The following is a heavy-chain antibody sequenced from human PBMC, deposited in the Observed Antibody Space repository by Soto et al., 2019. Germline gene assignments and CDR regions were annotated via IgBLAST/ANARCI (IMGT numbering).Heavy chain of an antibody. Sequence: VASVKVSCKXSGYTFTSYDINWVRQATGQGLEWMGWMNPNSGNTGYAQKFQGRVTMTRNTSISTAYMELSSLRSEDTAVYYCARGVDDYVWGSYRAFDPWGQGTLVTVSS. J-gene: IGHJ5*02. D-gene: IGHD3-16*02. V-gene: IGHV1-8*01. CDR3: ARGVDDYVWGSYRAFDP. CDR2: MNPNSGNT. CDR1: GYTFTSYD.